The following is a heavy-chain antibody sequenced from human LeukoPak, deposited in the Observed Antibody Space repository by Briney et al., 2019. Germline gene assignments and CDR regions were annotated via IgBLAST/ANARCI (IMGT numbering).Heavy chain of an antibody. Sequence: GGSLRLSCAASGFTFSDYWIHWVRQAPGKGLEWVSSVSGSGGSTYYADSVKGRFTISRDNSKNTLYLQMNSLTAEDTAVYYCAKDRDRYNWNDSGGWFDPWGQGTLVSVSS. CDR3: AKDRDRYNWNDSGGWFDP. D-gene: IGHD1-20*01. J-gene: IGHJ5*02. CDR1: GFTFSDYW. CDR2: VSGSGGST. V-gene: IGHV3-23*01.